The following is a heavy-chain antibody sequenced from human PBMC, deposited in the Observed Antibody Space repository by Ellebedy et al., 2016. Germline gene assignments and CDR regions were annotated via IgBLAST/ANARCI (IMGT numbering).Heavy chain of an antibody. CDR3: ARDWYSGYDWPHYFDY. V-gene: IGHV4-4*07. J-gene: IGHJ4*02. CDR1: GGSISSYY. Sequence: SETLSLTXTVSGGSISSYYWSWIRQPAGKGLEWIGRIYTSGSTNYNPSLKSRVTMSVDTSKNQFSLKLSSVTAADTAVYYCARDWYSGYDWPHYFDYWGQGTLVTVSS. D-gene: IGHD5-12*01. CDR2: IYTSGST.